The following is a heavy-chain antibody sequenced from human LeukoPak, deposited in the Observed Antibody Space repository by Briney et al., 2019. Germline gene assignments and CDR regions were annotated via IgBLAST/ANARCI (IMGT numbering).Heavy chain of an antibody. Sequence: SETLSLTCTVSGGSISSYYWSWIRQPPGKGLEWIGYIYTSGSTNYNPSLKSRVTMSVDTSKNQFSLKLSSVTAADTAVYYCARNGRTGTTIGIHAFDIWGQGTMVTVSS. V-gene: IGHV4-4*08. J-gene: IGHJ3*02. CDR3: ARNGRTGTTIGIHAFDI. D-gene: IGHD1-7*01. CDR1: GGSISSYY. CDR2: IYTSGST.